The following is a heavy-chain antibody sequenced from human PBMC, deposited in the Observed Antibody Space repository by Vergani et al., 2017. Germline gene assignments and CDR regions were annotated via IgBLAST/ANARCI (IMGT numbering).Heavy chain of an antibody. CDR3: ARVVSGCSSTSCHSYYYYYYMDV. CDR1: GYSISSGSYY. Sequence: QVQLQESGPGLVKPSETLSLTCTVSGYSISSGSYYWSWIRQPAGKGLEWIGRIYTSGSTNYNPSLKSRVTMSVDTSKNQFSLKLSSVTAADTAVYYCARVVSGCSSTSCHSYYYYYYMDVWGKGTTVTVSS. J-gene: IGHJ6*03. V-gene: IGHV4-61*02. CDR2: IYTSGST. D-gene: IGHD2-2*01.